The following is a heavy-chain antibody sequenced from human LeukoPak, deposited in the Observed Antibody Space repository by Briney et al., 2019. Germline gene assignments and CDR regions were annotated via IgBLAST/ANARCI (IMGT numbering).Heavy chain of an antibody. CDR2: INPNSGGT. CDR3: ARDYYYDSSGYYDY. J-gene: IGHJ4*02. Sequence: ASVKVSCKASGYTFTGYYMHWVRQAPGQGLKWMGWINPNSGGTNYAQKFQGRVTMTRDTSISTAYMELSRLRSDDTAVYYCARDYYYDSSGYYDYWGQGTLVTVSS. D-gene: IGHD3-22*01. CDR1: GYTFTGYY. V-gene: IGHV1-2*02.